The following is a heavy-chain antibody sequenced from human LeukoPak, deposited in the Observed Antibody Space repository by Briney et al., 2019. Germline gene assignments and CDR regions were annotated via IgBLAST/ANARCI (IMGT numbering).Heavy chain of an antibody. CDR1: GYAFTYYY. J-gene: IGHJ4*02. V-gene: IGHV1-2*02. Sequence: ASVKVSCKASGYAFTYYYIHWVRQAPGQGLEWMGWIDPKSGGTDYALNFQGRVTMTRDTSITTASMELSRLTSDDTAVYYCARDTYYDSGFHYYNYWGQGTLVTVSS. D-gene: IGHD3-22*01. CDR3: ARDTYYDSGFHYYNY. CDR2: IDPKSGGT.